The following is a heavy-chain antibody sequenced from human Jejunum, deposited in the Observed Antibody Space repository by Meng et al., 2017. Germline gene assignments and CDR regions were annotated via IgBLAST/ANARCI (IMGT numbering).Heavy chain of an antibody. CDR2: IKQDGSDK. V-gene: IGHV3-7*01. D-gene: IGHD4-17*01. Sequence: GESLKISCVASGSGFYFSDYFMSWVRQAPGKGLEWVAHIKQDGSDKYYVDSVEGRFTVSRDNAKNSLYLQMNSLRVDDTAVYYCARGLMSTVTIGSWGQGTLVTVSS. J-gene: IGHJ5*02. CDR1: GSGFYFSDYF. CDR3: ARGLMSTVTIGS.